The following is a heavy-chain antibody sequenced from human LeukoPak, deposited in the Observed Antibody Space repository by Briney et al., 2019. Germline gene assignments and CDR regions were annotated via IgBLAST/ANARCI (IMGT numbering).Heavy chain of an antibody. CDR2: ISSSGSTI. CDR1: GFTFSDYY. CDR3: ARAEGVVVPAAILDY. J-gene: IGHJ4*02. D-gene: IGHD2-2*02. V-gene: IGHV3-11*01. Sequence: GGSLRLSCAASGFTFSDYYMSWIRQAPGKGLEWVSYISSSGSTIYYADSVKGRFTISRDNAKNSLYLQMNCLRAEDTAVYYCARAEGVVVPAAILDYWGQGTLVTVSS.